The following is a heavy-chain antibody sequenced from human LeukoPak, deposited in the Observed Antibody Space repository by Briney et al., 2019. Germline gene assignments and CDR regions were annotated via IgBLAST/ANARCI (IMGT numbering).Heavy chain of an antibody. CDR2: INPNSGGT. V-gene: IGHV1-2*02. CDR3: ARMSYYDRRGDNWFDP. Sequence: ASVKVSCKASGYTFTGYYMHWVRQAPGQGLEWMGWINPNSGGTNYAQKFQGRVTVTRDTSISTAYMELSSLRSEDTAVYYCARMSYYDRRGDNWFDPWGQGTLVIVSS. CDR1: GYTFTGYY. D-gene: IGHD3-22*01. J-gene: IGHJ5*02.